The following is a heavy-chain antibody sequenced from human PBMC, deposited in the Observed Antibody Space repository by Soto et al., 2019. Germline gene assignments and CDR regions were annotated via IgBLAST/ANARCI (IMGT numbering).Heavy chain of an antibody. CDR3: ARVGMVGTVPGSWFDP. CDR2: IYTTGST. J-gene: IGHJ5*02. CDR1: GGSIISSSYY. V-gene: IGHV4-61*05. Sequence: SETLSLTCTVSGGSIISSSYYWGWIRQPPGKGLEWIGRIYTTGSTNYNPSLKSRVTMSVDTSKNHFSLKLRSVTAADTAVYYCARVGMVGTVPGSWFDPWGQGALVTVSS. D-gene: IGHD6-19*01.